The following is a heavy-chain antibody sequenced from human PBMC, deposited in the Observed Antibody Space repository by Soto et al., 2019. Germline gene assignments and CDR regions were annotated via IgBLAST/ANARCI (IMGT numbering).Heavy chain of an antibody. J-gene: IGHJ4*02. CDR1: GGSISSYY. CDR2: IYYSGST. V-gene: IGHV4-59*01. Sequence: SQTPSLTCTVSGGSISSYYWSWIRQPPGKGLEWIGYIYYSGSTNYNPSLKSRVTISVDTSKNQFSLKLSSVTAADTAVYYCAREGDGFTIGYWGQGTLVTVSS. D-gene: IGHD3-10*01. CDR3: AREGDGFTIGY.